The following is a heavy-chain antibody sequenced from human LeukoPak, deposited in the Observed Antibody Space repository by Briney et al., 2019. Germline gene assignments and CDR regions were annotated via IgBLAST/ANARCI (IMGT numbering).Heavy chain of an antibody. Sequence: PSETLSLTCTVSGGSISSGSYYWSWIRQPAGKGLEWIGRIYTSGSTNYNPSLKSRVTISVDTSKNQFSLKLSSVTAADTAVYYCARLGYYGSGSYLWGQGTLVTVSS. CDR3: ARLGYYGSGSYL. V-gene: IGHV4-61*02. D-gene: IGHD3-10*01. CDR1: GGSISSGSYY. CDR2: IYTSGST. J-gene: IGHJ4*02.